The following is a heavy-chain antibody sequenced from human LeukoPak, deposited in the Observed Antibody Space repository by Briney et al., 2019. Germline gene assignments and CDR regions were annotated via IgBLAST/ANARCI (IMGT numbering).Heavy chain of an antibody. V-gene: IGHV3-23*01. D-gene: IGHD2-2*01. CDR3: AKGVDGYCSSDSCYAYDC. CDR2: LGGSGGSI. CDR1: GFTFNNYA. J-gene: IGHJ4*02. Sequence: GGSLRLSCAASGFTFNNYAMSWVRQAPGKGLEWVSGLGGSGGSINYADSVKGRFTIPRDNSKNTLYLQMNSLRAEDTAVYWCAKGVDGYCSSDSCYAYDCWGQGTLVTVSS.